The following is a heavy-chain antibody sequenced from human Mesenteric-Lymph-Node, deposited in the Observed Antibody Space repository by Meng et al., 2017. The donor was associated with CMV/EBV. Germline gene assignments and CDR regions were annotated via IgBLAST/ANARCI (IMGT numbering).Heavy chain of an antibody. CDR2: IIPIVGTT. CDR3: SRPNARQLSIWLDP. CDR1: GCTFSTST. J-gene: IGHJ5*02. D-gene: IGHD3-16*02. V-gene: IGHV1-69*06. Sequence: SVKVSCKASGCTFSTSTINWVRQAPGQGLEWMGGIIPIVGTTNYAQKFQGRVTITADKSTSTAYMELSSLRSEDTAVYYCSRPNARQLSIWLDPWGQGTLVTVSS.